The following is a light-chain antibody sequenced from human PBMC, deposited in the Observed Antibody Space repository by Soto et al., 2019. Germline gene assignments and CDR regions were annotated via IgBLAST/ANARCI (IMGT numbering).Light chain of an antibody. J-gene: IGLJ2*01. V-gene: IGLV2-14*01. CDR2: DVN. CDR1: SSDIGGYDY. CDR3: TSYGSGSCHVV. Sequence: QSALTQPASVSGSPGQSITLSCTGTSSDIGGYDYVSWYQRHPGKAPKLIIYDVNNRPSGVYNRFSGCKSGNTASPTTAGLQAEDAADYYCTSYGSGSCHVVFGGGTKLTVL.